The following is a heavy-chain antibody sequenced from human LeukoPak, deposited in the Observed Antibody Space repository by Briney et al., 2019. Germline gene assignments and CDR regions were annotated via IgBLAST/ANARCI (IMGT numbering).Heavy chain of an antibody. D-gene: IGHD3-10*01. CDR1: GGSVSTIDYY. CDR2: VYYSGST. Sequence: SETLSLTCTVSGGSVSTIDYYWGWIRQPPGKGLEWIGSVYYSGSTYYNAPLKSRVTISVDTSKNQFSLKLSSVTAADTAVYYCARMAGHRRYYYGSGSYYNSFSFDPWGQGTLVTVSS. J-gene: IGHJ5*02. CDR3: ARMAGHRRYYYGSGSYYNSFSFDP. V-gene: IGHV4-39*07.